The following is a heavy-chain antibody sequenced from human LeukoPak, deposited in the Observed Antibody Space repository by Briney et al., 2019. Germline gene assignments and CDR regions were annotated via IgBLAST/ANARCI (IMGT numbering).Heavy chain of an antibody. J-gene: IGHJ4*02. Sequence: ASVKVSCKASGYTFTGYYMHWVRQAPGQGLEWMGCINPNSGGTNYAQKFQGRVTMTRDTSISTAYMELSRLRSDDTAVYYCACITMVRGVIISPDHYWGQGTLVTVSS. V-gene: IGHV1-2*02. CDR1: GYTFTGYY. CDR3: ACITMVRGVIISPDHY. D-gene: IGHD3-10*01. CDR2: INPNSGGT.